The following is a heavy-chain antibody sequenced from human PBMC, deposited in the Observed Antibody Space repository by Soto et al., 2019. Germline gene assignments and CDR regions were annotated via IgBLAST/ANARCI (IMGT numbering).Heavy chain of an antibody. CDR2: IYYSGST. J-gene: IGHJ4*02. CDR1: GGSISSGGYY. Sequence: SDTLSXTXTVSGGSISSGGYYWSWIRQHPGKGLEWIGYIYYSGSTYYNPSLKSRITISVDTSKNQFSLKLSSVTAADTAVYYCARYIVATTYYFDYWGQGTLVTVSS. D-gene: IGHD5-12*01. CDR3: ARYIVATTYYFDY. V-gene: IGHV4-31*02.